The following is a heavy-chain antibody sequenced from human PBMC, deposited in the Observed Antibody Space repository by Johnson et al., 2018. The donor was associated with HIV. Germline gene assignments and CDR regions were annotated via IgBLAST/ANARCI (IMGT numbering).Heavy chain of an antibody. CDR2: ISDSGST. V-gene: IGHV3-NL1*01. CDR1: GFTFSNYA. Sequence: VQLVESGGGVVQPGRSLRLSCAASGFTFSNYAMHWVRQAPGKGLEWVSAISDSGSTYYADSVKGRFTISRDNSKNTLYLQMNSLRAEDTAVYYCARALTTDAFDIWGQGTMVTVSS. CDR3: ARALTTDAFDI. J-gene: IGHJ3*02. D-gene: IGHD4-17*01.